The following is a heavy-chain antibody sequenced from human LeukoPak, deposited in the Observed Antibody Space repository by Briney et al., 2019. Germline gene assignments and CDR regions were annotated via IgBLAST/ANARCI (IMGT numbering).Heavy chain of an antibody. CDR3: AKRGVVIRVILVGFHKEAYYFES. J-gene: IGHJ4*02. CDR1: GFTFNNAW. V-gene: IGHV3-23*01. CDR2: ISGSGGST. Sequence: GGSLRLSCAASGFTFNNAWMSWVRQAPGKGLEWVSAISGSGGSTYYADSVKGRSTIARDNRKNTLYLQMNSLRAEDTAVYFCAKRGVVIRVILVGFHKEAYYFESWGQGALVTVSS. D-gene: IGHD3/OR15-3a*01.